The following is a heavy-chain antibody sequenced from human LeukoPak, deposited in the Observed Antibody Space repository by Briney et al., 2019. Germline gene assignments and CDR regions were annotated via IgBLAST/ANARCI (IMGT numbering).Heavy chain of an antibody. CDR2: IYSGGTK. CDR1: GFTFSSYA. J-gene: IGHJ4*02. D-gene: IGHD5-18*01. CDR3: ARERPDGYTVDY. Sequence: GGSLRLSCAASGFTFSSYAMSWVRQAPGKGLEWVSVIYSGGTKYYADSVKGRFTISRDNSKNTVYLQMNSLRVEDTAVYYCARERPDGYTVDYWGQGTLVTVSS. V-gene: IGHV3-23*03.